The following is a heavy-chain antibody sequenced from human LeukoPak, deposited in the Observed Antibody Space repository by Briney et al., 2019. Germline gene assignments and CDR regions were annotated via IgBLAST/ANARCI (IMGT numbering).Heavy chain of an antibody. V-gene: IGHV4-39*01. CDR2: IYYSGST. J-gene: IGHJ6*03. CDR1: GGSISSSSYY. Sequence: SETLSLTCAVSGGSISSSSYYWGWIRQPPGKGLEWIGSIYYSGSTYYNPSLKSRVTISVDTSKNQFSLKLSSVTAADTAVYYCARGAITYSSSVHIYYYYYYMDVWGKGTTVTVSS. D-gene: IGHD6-13*01. CDR3: ARGAITYSSSVHIYYYYYYMDV.